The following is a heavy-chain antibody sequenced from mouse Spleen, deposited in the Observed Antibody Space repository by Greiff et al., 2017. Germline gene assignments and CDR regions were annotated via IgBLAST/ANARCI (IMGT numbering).Heavy chain of an antibody. Sequence: EVHLVESGGGLVKPGGSLKLSCAASGFTFSSYAMSWVRQTPEKRLEWVATISSGGGNTYYPDSVKGRFTISRDNAKNTLYLQMSSLKSEDTAMYYCARSPLTGTPYFDYWGQGTTLTVSS. V-gene: IGHV5-9-3*01. D-gene: IGHD4-1*01. CDR2: ISSGGGNT. CDR3: ARSPLTGTPYFDY. J-gene: IGHJ2*01. CDR1: GFTFSSYA.